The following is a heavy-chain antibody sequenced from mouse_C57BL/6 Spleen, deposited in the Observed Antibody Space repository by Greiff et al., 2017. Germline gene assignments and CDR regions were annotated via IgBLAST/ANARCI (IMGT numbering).Heavy chain of an antibody. CDR2: ISSGSSTI. Sequence: EVQRVESGGGLVKPGGSLKLSCAASGFTFSDYGMHWVRQAPEKGLEWVAYISSGSSTIYYADTVKGRFTISRDNAKNTLFLQMTSLRSEDTAMYYCARTLDGSGPAWFAYWGQGTLVTVSA. V-gene: IGHV5-17*01. CDR1: GFTFSDYG. J-gene: IGHJ3*01. D-gene: IGHD3-2*02. CDR3: ARTLDGSGPAWFAY.